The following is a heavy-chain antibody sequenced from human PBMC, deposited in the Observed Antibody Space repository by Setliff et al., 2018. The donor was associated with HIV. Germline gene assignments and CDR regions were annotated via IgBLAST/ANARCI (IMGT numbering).Heavy chain of an antibody. J-gene: IGHJ3*02. CDR1: GLSLSTNAVG. CDR2: IHWDGDK. CDR3: AREGYAFDI. Sequence: SGPTLVNPTPTLTLTCTFSGLSLSTNAVGVGWIRQAPGKALEWLALIHWDGDKRYSPSLKTRLNITADTSKNQVVLTMTNMDPVDTATYYCAREGYAFDIWGQGTMVTVSS. V-gene: IGHV2-5*02. D-gene: IGHD1-1*01.